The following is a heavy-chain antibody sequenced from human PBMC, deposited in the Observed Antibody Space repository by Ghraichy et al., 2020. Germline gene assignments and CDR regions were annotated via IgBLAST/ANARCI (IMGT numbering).Heavy chain of an antibody. CDR1: GGSISSYY. CDR2: IYYSGST. CDR3: ARGPDYGDYYYFDY. J-gene: IGHJ4*02. D-gene: IGHD4-17*01. Sequence: SETLSLTCTVSGGSISSYYWSWIRQPPGKGLEWIGYIYYSGSTNYNPSLKSRVTISVDTSKNQFSLKLSSVTAADTAVYYCARGPDYGDYYYFDYWGQGTLVTVSS. V-gene: IGHV4-59*01.